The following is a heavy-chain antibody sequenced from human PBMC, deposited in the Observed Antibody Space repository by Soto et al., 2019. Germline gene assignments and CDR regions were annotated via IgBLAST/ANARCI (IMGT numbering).Heavy chain of an antibody. CDR1: GGSISSGGYS. V-gene: IGHV4-30-2*01. CDR2: IYHSGST. CDR3: ARGGPGGNPERDYFDY. D-gene: IGHD2-15*01. J-gene: IGHJ4*02. Sequence: PSETLSLTCAVSGGSISSGGYSLSWIRQPPGKGLEWIGYIYHSGSTYYNPSLKSRVTISVDRSKNQFSLKLSSVTAADTAVYYCARGGPGGNPERDYFDYWGQGTLVTVSS.